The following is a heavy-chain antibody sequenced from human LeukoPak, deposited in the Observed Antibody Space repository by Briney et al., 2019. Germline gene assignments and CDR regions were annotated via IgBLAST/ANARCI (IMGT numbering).Heavy chain of an antibody. J-gene: IGHJ4*02. CDR1: GYTFTSYG. CDR3: ARDDFDRYDLDY. D-gene: IGHD2-21*02. Sequence: GASVKVSCKASGYTFTSYGISWVRQAPGQGLEWMGWISAHNGNTNYAQKLQGRVTMTTDTSTSTAYMELRSLRSDDTAMYYCARDDFDRYDLDYWGQGTLVTVSS. CDR2: ISAHNGNT. V-gene: IGHV1-18*01.